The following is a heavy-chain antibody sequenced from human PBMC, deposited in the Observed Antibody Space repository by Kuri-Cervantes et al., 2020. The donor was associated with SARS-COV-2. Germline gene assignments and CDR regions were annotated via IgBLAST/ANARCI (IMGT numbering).Heavy chain of an antibody. CDR2: INHSGST. CDR3: AGFECSGGSCADY. D-gene: IGHD2-15*01. CDR1: GGSISSYY. Sequence: SETLSLTCTVSGGSISSYYWSWIRQPPGKGLEWIGEINHSGSTNYNPSLKSRVTVSVDTSKNQFSLKLSSVTAADTAVYYCAGFECSGGSCADYWGQGTLVTVSS. J-gene: IGHJ4*02. V-gene: IGHV4-34*01.